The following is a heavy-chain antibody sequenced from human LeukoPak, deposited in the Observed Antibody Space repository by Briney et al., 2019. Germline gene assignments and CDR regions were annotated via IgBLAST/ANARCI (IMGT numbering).Heavy chain of an antibody. CDR3: ARTDTRSLGYFDF. CDR1: GFTFSGHW. J-gene: IGHJ4*02. Sequence: PGGSLRLSCSASGFTFSGHWMSWVRQAPGKGVEWVANIKQDGGVKQYVDSVKGRFTVSRDNAENSLYLQMDSLRVEDTAVYFCARTDTRSLGYFDFWGQGTLVTVS. V-gene: IGHV3-7*01. CDR2: IKQDGGVK. D-gene: IGHD1-26*01.